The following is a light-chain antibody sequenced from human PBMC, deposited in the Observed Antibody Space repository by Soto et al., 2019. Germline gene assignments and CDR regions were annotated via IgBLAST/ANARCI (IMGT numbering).Light chain of an antibody. CDR1: SSDVGGYNY. J-gene: IGLJ3*02. CDR2: EVS. CDR3: SSYTSSSTWV. V-gene: IGLV2-14*01. Sequence: QSALTQPASVSGSPGQSITISCTGTSSDVGGYNYVSWYQQHPGKAPKLIIYEVSNRPSGVSNRFSGSKSANMASLTISGLQAEDEADYYCSSYTSSSTWVFGGGTKVTVL.